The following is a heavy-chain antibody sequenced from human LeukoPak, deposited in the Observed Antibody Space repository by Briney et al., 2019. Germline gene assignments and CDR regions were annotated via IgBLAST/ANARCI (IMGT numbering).Heavy chain of an antibody. V-gene: IGHV4-4*07. CDR2: MRTSGNN. CDR1: DGSMTNYY. CDR3: ARDDRRTYYMDV. Sequence: SETLSLTCTVSDGSMTNYYWSWIRQPAGKGLEWIGRMRTSGNNNYNPSLASRVSMSVDTSKNQFSLNLSSVTAADTAMYYYARDDRRTYYMDVWGKGTTVTVSS. J-gene: IGHJ6*03. D-gene: IGHD3-16*02.